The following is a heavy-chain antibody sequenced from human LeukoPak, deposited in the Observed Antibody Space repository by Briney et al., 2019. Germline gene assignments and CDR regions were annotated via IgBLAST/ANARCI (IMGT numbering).Heavy chain of an antibody. D-gene: IGHD4-17*01. CDR2: INPNSGGT. CDR3: ARAYADYVPFDY. CDR1: GYTFIGYY. Sequence: ASVKVSCKTSGYTFIGYYMHWVRQAPGQGLEWMGWINPNSGGTTYAQKFQGRVTMTRDTSTRTVYMELSSLRSEDTAVYYCARAYADYVPFDYWGQGTLVTVSS. V-gene: IGHV1-2*02. J-gene: IGHJ4*02.